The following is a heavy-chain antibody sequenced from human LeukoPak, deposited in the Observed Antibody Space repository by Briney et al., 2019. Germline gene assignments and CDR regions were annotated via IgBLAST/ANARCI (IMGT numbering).Heavy chain of an antibody. D-gene: IGHD1-14*01. CDR2: IYYSGST. Sequence: PPETLSLTCTVSGGSISSYYWSWIRQPPGKGLEWIGYIYYSGSTNYNPSLKSRVTISVDTSKNQFSLKLSSVTAADTAVYYCARGGARAITPLDYWGQGTLVTVSS. CDR1: GGSISSYY. V-gene: IGHV4-59*01. CDR3: ARGGARAITPLDY. J-gene: IGHJ4*02.